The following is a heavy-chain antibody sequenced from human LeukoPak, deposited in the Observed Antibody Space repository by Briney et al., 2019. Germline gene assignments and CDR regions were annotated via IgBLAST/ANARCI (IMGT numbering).Heavy chain of an antibody. D-gene: IGHD3-10*01. CDR2: ISGSGAYT. J-gene: IGHJ1*01. Sequence: GGSLRLSCAASGFIFNNYWMHWVRQAPGKGLEWVSTISGSGAYTYYADSVKGRFTISRDNSKNTLYLQMNSLRAEDTAVYYCAKYFASGSYYKLPHWGQGTLVTVSS. V-gene: IGHV3-23*01. CDR1: GFIFNNYW. CDR3: AKYFASGSYYKLPH.